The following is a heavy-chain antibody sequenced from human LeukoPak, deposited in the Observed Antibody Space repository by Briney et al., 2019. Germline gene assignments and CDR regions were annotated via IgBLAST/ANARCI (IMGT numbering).Heavy chain of an antibody. D-gene: IGHD1-14*01. V-gene: IGHV3-23*01. J-gene: IGHJ5*02. CDR1: EFTFSNYA. Sequence: GRSLRLSWAASEFTFSNYAMNWVRQAPGKGLEWVSGISGGGGSTYYADSVKGRFTISRDNSKNTLYLQMDSLRAEDTALYYCAKGSGINHYHWIDPWGQGTLVTVSS. CDR2: ISGGGGST. CDR3: AKGSGINHYHWIDP.